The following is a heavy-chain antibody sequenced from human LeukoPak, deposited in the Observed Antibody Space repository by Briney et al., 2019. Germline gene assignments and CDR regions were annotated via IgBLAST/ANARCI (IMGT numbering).Heavy chain of an antibody. CDR2: ISNSGST. D-gene: IGHD1-26*01. Sequence: PSETLSLTCGVSGGSISNFWTWIRQPPGKGLEWIGYISNSGSTNYNPSLKSRVTILMDTSKKQFSLKLSSVTAADTAVYYCARELIVGATMAFDMWGQGTRVTVSS. CDR3: ARELIVGATMAFDM. J-gene: IGHJ3*02. V-gene: IGHV4-59*01. CDR1: GGSISNF.